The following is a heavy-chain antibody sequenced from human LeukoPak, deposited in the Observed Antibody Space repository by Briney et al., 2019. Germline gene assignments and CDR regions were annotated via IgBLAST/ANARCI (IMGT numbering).Heavy chain of an antibody. CDR1: GFTFEDYA. V-gene: IGHV3-43*02. D-gene: IGHD2-21*02. CDR2: ISGDGGST. Sequence: GGSLRLSCAASGFTFEDYAMHWVRQAPGEGLEWVSLISGDGGSTYYADSVKGRFTISRDNSKNSLYLQLNSLRTEDTALYYCAKDGPTYCGGDCYPTKYYYYYYGMDVWGQGTTVTVSS. CDR3: AKDGPTYCGGDCYPTKYYYYYYGMDV. J-gene: IGHJ6*02.